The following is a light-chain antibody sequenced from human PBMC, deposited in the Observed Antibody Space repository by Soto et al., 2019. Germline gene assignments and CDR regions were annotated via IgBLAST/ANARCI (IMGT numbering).Light chain of an antibody. J-gene: IGKJ2*01. CDR3: QQYFGIPYT. CDR1: HNILSTSNNKNY. CDR2: CAS. V-gene: IGKV4-1*01. Sequence: DIVMTQSPDSLAVSLGERATINCKSSHNILSTSNNKNYLDWYQQKTGQSPQLIMYCASAREFGVPDRFSGSGSGTDFTLTISSLQPGDVAVYYCQQYFGIPYTFGQGTKLEIK.